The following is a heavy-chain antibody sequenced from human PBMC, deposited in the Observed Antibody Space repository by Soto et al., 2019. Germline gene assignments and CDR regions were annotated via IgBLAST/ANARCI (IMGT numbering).Heavy chain of an antibody. CDR1: GGSISSSSYY. CDR3: AGGDYYHSSGYYFYYYTMDV. J-gene: IGHJ6*02. D-gene: IGHD3-22*01. CDR2: VYYGGST. V-gene: IGHV4-39*01. Sequence: TSETLSLTCTVSGGSISSSSYYWGWIRQPPGKGQEWIGNVYYGGSTYYNPSLKSRVTISVETSKSQFSLKLSSVTAADTAVYYCAGGDYYHSSGYYFYYYTMDVWGQGTTVTVSS.